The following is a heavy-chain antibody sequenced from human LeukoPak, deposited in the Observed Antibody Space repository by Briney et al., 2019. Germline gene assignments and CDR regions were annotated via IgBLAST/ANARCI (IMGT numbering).Heavy chain of an antibody. CDR1: GGSISSNS. Sequence: SETLSLTCTVSGGSISSNSWTWIRQPPGKGLEWIGSIFSGGSTDYNPSLKSRVTISVDTSKNQISLNLTSVTAADTAVYFCARHRDYYDTWGHGTLVTVSS. CDR2: IFSGGST. CDR3: ARHRDYYDT. D-gene: IGHD3-22*01. V-gene: IGHV4-59*08. J-gene: IGHJ4*01.